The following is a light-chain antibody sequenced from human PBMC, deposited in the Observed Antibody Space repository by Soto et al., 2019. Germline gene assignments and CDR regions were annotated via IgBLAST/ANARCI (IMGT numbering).Light chain of an antibody. CDR3: QKYYTGPRT. CDR2: AAS. V-gene: IGKV1-27*01. J-gene: IGKJ1*01. CDR1: QGINNY. Sequence: DIQMTQSPSSLSASVGDRVTITCRASQGINNYLAWYQQQPWKVPKLLIYAASTLQPGVPSRFSGSGSGTDFALTISSLQPEDVATYFCQKYYTGPRTFGQGTKVEI.